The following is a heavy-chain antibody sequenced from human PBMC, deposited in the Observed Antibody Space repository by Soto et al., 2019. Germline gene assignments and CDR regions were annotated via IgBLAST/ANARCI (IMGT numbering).Heavy chain of an antibody. CDR1: GFTFSSYA. CDR2: ISYDGSNK. Sequence: GGSLRLSCAASGFTFSSYAMHWVRQAPGKGLEWVAVISYDGSNKYYADSVKGRFTISRDNSKNTLYLQMNSLRAEDTAVYYCARDRAVPAAIFDYWGQGTLVTVSS. CDR3: ARDRAVPAAIFDY. D-gene: IGHD2-2*01. V-gene: IGHV3-30-3*01. J-gene: IGHJ4*02.